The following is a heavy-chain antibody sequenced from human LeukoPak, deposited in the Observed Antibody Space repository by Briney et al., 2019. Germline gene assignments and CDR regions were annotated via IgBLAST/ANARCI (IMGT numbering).Heavy chain of an antibody. D-gene: IGHD3-10*01. Sequence: SETLFLTCTVSGGSISSSSYYWGWIRQPPGKGLEWIGSIYYSGSTYYNPSLKSRVTISVDTSKNQFSLKLSSVTAADTAVYYCARHISLWFGELNWFDPWGQGTLVTVSS. CDR3: ARHISLWFGELNWFDP. CDR1: GGSISSSSYY. V-gene: IGHV4-39*01. CDR2: IYYSGST. J-gene: IGHJ5*02.